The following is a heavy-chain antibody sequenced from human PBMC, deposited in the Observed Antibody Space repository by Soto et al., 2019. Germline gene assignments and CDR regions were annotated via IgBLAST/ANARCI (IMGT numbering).Heavy chain of an antibody. J-gene: IGHJ6*02. Sequence: GASVKVSCKASGYTFTGYYMHWVRQAPGQGLEWMGWINPNSGGTNYAQKFQGRVTMTRDTSISTAYMELSRLRSDDTAVYYCARDLRITIFGVELWGIDVWGQGTTVTVSS. CDR3: ARDLRITIFGVELWGIDV. CDR2: INPNSGGT. CDR1: GYTFTGYY. V-gene: IGHV1-2*02. D-gene: IGHD3-3*01.